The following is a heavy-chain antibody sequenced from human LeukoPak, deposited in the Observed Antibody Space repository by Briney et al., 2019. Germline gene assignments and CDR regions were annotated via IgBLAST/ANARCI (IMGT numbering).Heavy chain of an antibody. Sequence: PGGSLRLSCAASGFTFSGYAMHWVRQAPGKGLEWVAVISYDGSNKYYADSVKGRFTISRDNSKNTLYLQMNSLRAEDTAVYYCARALKSGSYYDCWGQGTLVTVSS. CDR3: ARALKSGSYYDC. CDR1: GFTFSGYA. D-gene: IGHD1-26*01. J-gene: IGHJ4*02. V-gene: IGHV3-30-3*01. CDR2: ISYDGSNK.